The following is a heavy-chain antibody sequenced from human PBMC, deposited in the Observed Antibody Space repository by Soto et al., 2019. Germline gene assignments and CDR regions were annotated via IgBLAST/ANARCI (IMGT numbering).Heavy chain of an antibody. CDR1: GFTFISYG. D-gene: IGHD3-9*01. CDR3: AKPGYFDWWTGVEHYFDY. V-gene: IGHV3-30*18. CDR2: ISYDGSNK. Sequence: GGSLRLSCAASGFTFISYGMHWVRQAPGKGLEWVAVISYDGSNKYYADSVKGRFTISRDNSKNTLYLQMNSLRAEDTAVYYCAKPGYFDWWTGVEHYFDYWGQGTLVTVSS. J-gene: IGHJ4*02.